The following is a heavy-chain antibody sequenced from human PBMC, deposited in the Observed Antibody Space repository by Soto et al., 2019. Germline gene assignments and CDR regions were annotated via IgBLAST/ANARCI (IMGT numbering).Heavy chain of an antibody. J-gene: IGHJ6*02. CDR3: ARDPLGATPMDV. D-gene: IGHD1-26*01. CDR1: GGSVSSGSYY. CDR2: IYYSGST. Sequence: SETLSLTCTVSGGSVSSGSYYWSWIRQPPGKGLEWIGYIYYSGSTNYNPSLKSRVTISVDTSKNQFSLKLSSVTAADTAVYYCARDPLGATPMDVWGQGTTVTVSS. V-gene: IGHV4-61*01.